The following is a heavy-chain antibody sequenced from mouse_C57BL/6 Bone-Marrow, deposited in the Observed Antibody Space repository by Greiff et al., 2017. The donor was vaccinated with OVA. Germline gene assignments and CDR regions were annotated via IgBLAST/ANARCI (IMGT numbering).Heavy chain of an antibody. CDR3: AQYYYAMDD. Sequence: VQLQQSGPVLVKPGASVKMSCKASGYTFTDYYMNWVKQSHGKSLEWIGVINPYNGGTSYNQKFKGKATLTVDKSSSTAYMELNSLTSEDSAVYYCAQYYYAMDDWGQGTSVTVSS. V-gene: IGHV1-19*01. CDR2: INPYNGGT. CDR1: GYTFTDYY. J-gene: IGHJ4*01.